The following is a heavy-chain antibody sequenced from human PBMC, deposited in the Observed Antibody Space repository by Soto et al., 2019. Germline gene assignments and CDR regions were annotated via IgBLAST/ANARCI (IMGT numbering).Heavy chain of an antibody. J-gene: IGHJ4*02. CDR2: IIPILGIA. Sequence: GASVKVSCKASGGTFSSYTISWVRQAPGQGLEWMGRIIPILGIANYAQKFQGRVTITADKSTSTAYMELSSLRSEDTAVYYCALSPYGDYEVGYFDYWGQGTLVTVSS. CDR1: GGTFSSYT. V-gene: IGHV1-69*02. CDR3: ALSPYGDYEVGYFDY. D-gene: IGHD4-17*01.